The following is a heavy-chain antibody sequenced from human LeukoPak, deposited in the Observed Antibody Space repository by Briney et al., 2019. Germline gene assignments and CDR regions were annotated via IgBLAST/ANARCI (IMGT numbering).Heavy chain of an antibody. CDR2: ISSTGGTA. V-gene: IGHV3-23*01. J-gene: IGHJ6*03. CDR3: AKNGDRGAYCSGGSCYPYYYYNMDV. D-gene: IGHD2-15*01. CDR1: GFRFNTYW. Sequence: GGSLRLSCAASGFRFNTYWMSWVRQAPGKGLEWVSAISSTGGTAYYADSVKGRFTISRDNSKNTLYLQMNSLRAEDTAIYYCAKNGDRGAYCSGGSCYPYYYYNMDVWGKGTTVTIPS.